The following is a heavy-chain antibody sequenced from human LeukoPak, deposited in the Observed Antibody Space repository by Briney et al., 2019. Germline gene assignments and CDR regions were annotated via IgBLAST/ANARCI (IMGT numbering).Heavy chain of an antibody. CDR2: INPNSGDT. D-gene: IGHD2-2*01. J-gene: IGHJ4*02. V-gene: IGHV1-2*02. CDR1: GYAVNSFY. CDR3: ARVSALVVVPAAFYFDY. Sequence: ASVTVSCTASGYAVNSFYIHWVRQAPGQGPEWMGWINPNSGDTKYAQKFQGRVTMTRDTSISTFYMELRRLRSDDTAVYYCARVSALVVVPAAFYFDYWGQGTLVTVSS.